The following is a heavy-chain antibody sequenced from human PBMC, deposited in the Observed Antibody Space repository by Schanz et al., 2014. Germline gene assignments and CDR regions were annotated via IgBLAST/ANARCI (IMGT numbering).Heavy chain of an antibody. Sequence: QVLLVQSGAEVKQPGASVKVSCKASGYTFTGYYIHWVRQAPGQGFEWMGWINPLSGATDYAPTFQGRVSMTRDTSISTAYMELSRLRSDDTAVYYCARAGQDFEYSSLSPIWYFDLWAVAPWSLSPQ. CDR2: INPLSGAT. D-gene: IGHD6-6*01. J-gene: IGHJ2*01. CDR1: GYTFTGYY. V-gene: IGHV1-2*02. CDR3: ARAGQDFEYSSLSPIWYFDL.